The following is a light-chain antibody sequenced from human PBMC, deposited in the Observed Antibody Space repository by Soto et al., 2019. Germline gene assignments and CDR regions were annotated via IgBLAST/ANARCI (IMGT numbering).Light chain of an antibody. V-gene: IGLV2-14*01. CDR1: SSDVGGYNY. CDR3: SSYTTSSTLGYV. Sequence: QSALTQPASVSGSPGQSITISCTGTSSDVGGYNYVSWYQQHPGKAPKFMIYEVSNRPSGVSDRFSGSKSGNTASLTISALQAEDEADYYCSSYTTSSTLGYVFGTGTKVTVL. CDR2: EVS. J-gene: IGLJ1*01.